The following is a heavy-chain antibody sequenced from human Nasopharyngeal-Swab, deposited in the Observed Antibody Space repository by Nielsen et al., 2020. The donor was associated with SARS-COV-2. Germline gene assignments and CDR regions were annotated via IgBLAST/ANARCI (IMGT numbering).Heavy chain of an antibody. V-gene: IGHV3-48*02. Sequence: GGSLRLSCAASGFTFSSYSMNWVRQAPGKGLEWVSYISSSSSTIYYADSVKGRFTISRDNAKNSLYLQMSSLRDEDTAVYYCARAPDSSTYGLRYWGLGTLVTVSS. CDR2: ISSSSSTI. D-gene: IGHD3-10*01. CDR1: GFTFSSYS. J-gene: IGHJ4*02. CDR3: ARAPDSSTYGLRY.